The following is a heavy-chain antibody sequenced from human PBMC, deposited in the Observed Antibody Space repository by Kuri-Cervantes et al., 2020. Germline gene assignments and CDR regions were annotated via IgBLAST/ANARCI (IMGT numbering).Heavy chain of an antibody. CDR1: GGTFSSYA. Sequence: SVKVSCKASGGTFSSYAISWVRQAPGQGLEWMGGIIPIFGTANYAQKFQGRVTITADKSTSTTYMELSSLRSEDTAVYYCATGLAVGQPLYYFDYWGQGTLVTVSS. CDR2: IIPIFGTA. J-gene: IGHJ4*02. D-gene: IGHD2-21*01. CDR3: ATGLAVGQPLYYFDY. V-gene: IGHV1-69*06.